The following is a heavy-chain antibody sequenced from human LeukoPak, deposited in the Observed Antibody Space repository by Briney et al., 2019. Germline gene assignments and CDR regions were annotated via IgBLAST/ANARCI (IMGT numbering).Heavy chain of an antibody. CDR2: IIPILGIA. J-gene: IGHJ5*02. CDR3: ARVGTKGFDP. V-gene: IGHV1-69*04. Sequence: GASVRVSCKASGGTFSSYAISWVRQAPGQGLEWMGRIIPILGIANYAQKFQGRVTITADKSTSTAYMELSSLRSEDTAVYYCARVGTKGFDPWGQGTLVTVSS. D-gene: IGHD2-8*01. CDR1: GGTFSSYA.